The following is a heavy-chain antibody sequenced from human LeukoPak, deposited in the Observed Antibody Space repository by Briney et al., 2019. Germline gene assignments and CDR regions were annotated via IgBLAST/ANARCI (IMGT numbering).Heavy chain of an antibody. Sequence: GGSLRLSCAAAGFTFRSYDMSWVRQAPGKGLERVSTFSAGGGSTYYADSVKGRFTISRDSSKNTLYLQMNSLRAEDTAVYYCARGSGSGGPLDRWGQGTLVTVSS. CDR1: GFTFRSYD. D-gene: IGHD6-19*01. CDR2: FSAGGGST. CDR3: ARGSGSGGPLDR. V-gene: IGHV3-23*01. J-gene: IGHJ5*02.